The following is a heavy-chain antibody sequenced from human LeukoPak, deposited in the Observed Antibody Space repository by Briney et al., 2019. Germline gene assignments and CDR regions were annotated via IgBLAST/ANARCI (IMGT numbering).Heavy chain of an antibody. D-gene: IGHD6-13*01. J-gene: IGHJ4*02. CDR3: ASASSHRTAAGGDY. V-gene: IGHV3-48*04. CDR1: GFTFSSYS. CDR2: ISSSSSTI. Sequence: GGSLRLSCAASGFTFSSYSMNWVRQAPGKGLEWVSYISSSSSTIYYADSVKGRFTISRDNAKNTLYLQMSSLRVEDTAVYYCASASSHRTAAGGDYWGQGTLVTVST.